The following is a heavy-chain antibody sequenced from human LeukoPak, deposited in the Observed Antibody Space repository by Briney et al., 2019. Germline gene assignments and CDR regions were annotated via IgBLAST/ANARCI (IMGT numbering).Heavy chain of an antibody. D-gene: IGHD5-18*01. CDR3: ARALVGYSYGPFDY. CDR1: GYTFTSYG. V-gene: IGHV1-18*01. J-gene: IGHJ4*02. Sequence: ASVKVFCKASGYTFTSYGISWVRQAPGQGLEWMGWISAYNGNTNYAQKLQGRVTMTTDTSTSTAYMELRSLRSDDTAVYYCARALVGYSYGPFDYWGQGTLVTVSS. CDR2: ISAYNGNT.